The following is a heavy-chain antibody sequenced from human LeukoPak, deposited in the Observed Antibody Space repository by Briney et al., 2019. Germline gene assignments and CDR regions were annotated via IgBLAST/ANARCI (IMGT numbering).Heavy chain of an antibody. V-gene: IGHV3-23*01. Sequence: GGSLRLSCVASGFTFSSHALTWVRQAPGKGLEWVSTISGSATSTYYADSVKGRFTISRDNTRNTLYLQMNSLRAEDTAVYYCVYYDSSGYYGYPGAFDYWGQGTLVTVSS. D-gene: IGHD3-22*01. J-gene: IGHJ4*02. CDR2: ISGSATST. CDR3: VYYDSSGYYGYPGAFDY. CDR1: GFTFSSHA.